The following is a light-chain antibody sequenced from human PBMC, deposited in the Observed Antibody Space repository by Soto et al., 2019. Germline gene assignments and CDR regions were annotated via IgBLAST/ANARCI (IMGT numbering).Light chain of an antibody. Sequence: DIQMTQSPSTLSGSLGARVTITCRASQTRSSWLAWYQQQPGKAPKLLIYKASTLKSGVPSRFSGSGSGTESPLTISRLQPDDFATYYCQHYNSYSGAFGQGTKVELK. V-gene: IGKV1-5*03. CDR2: KAS. J-gene: IGKJ1*01. CDR3: QHYNSYSGA. CDR1: QTRSSW.